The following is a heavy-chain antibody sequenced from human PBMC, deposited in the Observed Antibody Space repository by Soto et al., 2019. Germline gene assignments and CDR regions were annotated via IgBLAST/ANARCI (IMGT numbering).Heavy chain of an antibody. V-gene: IGHV4-59*01. D-gene: IGHD1-26*01. J-gene: IGHJ4*02. CDR2: IYYSGST. CDR1: GGSISSYY. CDR3: ARXFSGNYPSRPEKQYYFDS. Sequence: SETLSLTCTVSGGSISSYYWSWIRQPPGKGLEWIGYIYYSGSTNYNPSLKSRVTISVDTSKNQFSLKLSSVTAADTAVYYCARXFSGNYPSRPEKQYYFDSWGEGTLVTVSS.